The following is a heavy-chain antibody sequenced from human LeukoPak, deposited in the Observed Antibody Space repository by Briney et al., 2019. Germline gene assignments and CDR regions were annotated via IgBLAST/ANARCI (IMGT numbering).Heavy chain of an antibody. J-gene: IGHJ4*02. V-gene: IGHV3-7*04. D-gene: IGHD6-13*01. Sequence: GGSLRLSCAASGFTFSSYWMSWVRQAPGKGLEWVANIKQDGSEKYYVDSVKGRFTISRDNAKNSLYLQMNSLRAEDTAVYYCARETSSSWYSPFDHWGQGTLVTVS. CDR1: GFTFSSYW. CDR3: ARETSSSWYSPFDH. CDR2: IKQDGSEK.